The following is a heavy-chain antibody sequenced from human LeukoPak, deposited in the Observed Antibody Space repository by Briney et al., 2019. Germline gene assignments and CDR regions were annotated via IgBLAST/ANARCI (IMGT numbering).Heavy chain of an antibody. V-gene: IGHV4-34*01. CDR1: GGSFSGYY. CDR3: ARGTYDSSGSDAFDI. J-gene: IGHJ3*02. Sequence: SETLSLTCAVYGGSFSGYYWSWIRQPPGKGLEWIGEINHSGSTNYNPSLKSRVTISVDTSKNQFSLKLSSVTAADTAVYYCARGTYDSSGSDAFDIWGQGAMVTVSS. CDR2: INHSGST. D-gene: IGHD3-22*01.